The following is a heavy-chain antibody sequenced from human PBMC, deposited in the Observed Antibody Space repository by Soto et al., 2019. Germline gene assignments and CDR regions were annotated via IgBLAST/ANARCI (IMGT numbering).Heavy chain of an antibody. CDR1: GGSFSGYY. J-gene: IGHJ4*02. CDR3: ARGSGAWAAGRVYFDY. D-gene: IGHD6-13*01. CDR2: INHSGST. Sequence: QVQLQQWGAGLLKPSETLSLTCAVYGGSFSGYYWSWIRQPPGKGLEWIGEINHSGSTNYNPSLKSRVTISXDTXKXLFSLKLSSVTAADTAVYYCARGSGAWAAGRVYFDYWGQGTLVTVSS. V-gene: IGHV4-34*01.